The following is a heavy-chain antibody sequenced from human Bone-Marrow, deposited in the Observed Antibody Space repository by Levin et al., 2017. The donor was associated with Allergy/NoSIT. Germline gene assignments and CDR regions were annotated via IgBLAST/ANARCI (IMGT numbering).Heavy chain of an antibody. CDR3: ARDLVEVSRSGYYFRPDY. CDR2: IYSGGST. J-gene: IGHJ4*02. V-gene: IGHV3-53*01. CDR1: GFTVSSNY. D-gene: IGHD3-22*01. Sequence: GGSLRLSCAASGFTVSSNYMSWVRQAPGKGLEWVSVIYSGGSTYYADSVKGRFTISRDNSKNTLYLQMNSLRAEDTAVYYCARDLVEVSRSGYYFRPDYWGQGTLVTVSS.